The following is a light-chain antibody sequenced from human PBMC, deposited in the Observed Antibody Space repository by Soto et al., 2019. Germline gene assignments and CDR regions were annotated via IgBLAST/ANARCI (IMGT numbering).Light chain of an antibody. V-gene: IGLV2-14*01. CDR2: EVT. J-gene: IGLJ1*01. Sequence: QSALTQPASVSGSPGQSITVSCTGTSSDIGGYNYVSWYQQHPGKAPKLMVYEVTNRPSGVSSRFSGSKSGNTASLTISGLRADDEADYYCNSYTNSGSFVFGTGTKVTVL. CDR1: SSDIGGYNY. CDR3: NSYTNSGSFV.